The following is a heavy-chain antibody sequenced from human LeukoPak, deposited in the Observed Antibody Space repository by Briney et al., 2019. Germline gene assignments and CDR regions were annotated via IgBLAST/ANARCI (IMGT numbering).Heavy chain of an antibody. J-gene: IGHJ4*02. CDR2: IIPIFGIA. CDR1: GGTFSSYA. D-gene: IGHD5-18*01. Sequence: GASVKVSCKASGGTFSSYAISWVRQAPGQGLGWMGRIIPIFGIANYAQKFQGRVTITADKSTSTAYMELSSLRSEDTAVYYCARAGYSYGTFDYWGQGTLVTVSS. V-gene: IGHV1-69*04. CDR3: ARAGYSYGTFDY.